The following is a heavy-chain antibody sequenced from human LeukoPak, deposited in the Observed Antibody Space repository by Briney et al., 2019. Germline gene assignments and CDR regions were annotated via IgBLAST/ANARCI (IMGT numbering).Heavy chain of an antibody. CDR2: IWYEGSNK. V-gene: IGHV3-30*02. CDR1: GFTFSSYG. D-gene: IGHD3-22*01. Sequence: GGSLRLSCAASGFTFSSYGMHWVRQAPGKGLEWVAVIWYEGSNKYYADSVKGRFTISRDNSKNTLYLQMNSLRAEDTAVYYCAKDRGSSGYYYSDYWGQGTLVTVSS. J-gene: IGHJ4*02. CDR3: AKDRGSSGYYYSDY.